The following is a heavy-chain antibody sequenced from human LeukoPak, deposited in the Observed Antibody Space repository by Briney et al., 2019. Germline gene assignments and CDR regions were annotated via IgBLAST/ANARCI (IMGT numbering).Heavy chain of an antibody. D-gene: IGHD2-2*02. CDR1: GGSISSYY. Sequence: SETLSLTCTVSGGSISSYYWGWIRQPPGKGLEWIGSISYSGTTYYNPSLNSRVTISVDTSKNQFSLRLSSVTVADTAVYYCARHRRGDCSSASCYTDYWGQGTLVTVSS. CDR3: ARHRRGDCSSASCYTDY. V-gene: IGHV4-39*01. CDR2: ISYSGTT. J-gene: IGHJ4*02.